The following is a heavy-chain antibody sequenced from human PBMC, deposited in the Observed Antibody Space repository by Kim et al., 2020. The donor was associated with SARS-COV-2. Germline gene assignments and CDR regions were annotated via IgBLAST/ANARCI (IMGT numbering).Heavy chain of an antibody. CDR2: ISGSGGST. Sequence: GGSLRLSCAASRFTFSRKKMKWERKGRGYGREWVSAISGSGGSTYYADSVKGWFTISRDNSKNTLYLQMNSLRAEDTAVYYCARFIAALVYYYGMDVWGPGPRSPSP. V-gene: IGHV3-23*01. CDR1: RFTFSRKK. J-gene: IGHJ6*02. CDR3: ARFIAALVYYYGMDV. D-gene: IGHD6-6*01.